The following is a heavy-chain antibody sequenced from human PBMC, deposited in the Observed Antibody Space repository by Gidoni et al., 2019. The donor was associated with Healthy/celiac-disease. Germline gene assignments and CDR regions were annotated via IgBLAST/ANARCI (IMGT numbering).Heavy chain of an antibody. Sequence: QVQLVQSGAEVKKPGASVKVSCKASGYTFTSYAMHWVRQAPGQRLEWMGWINAGNGNTKYSQKFQGRVTITRDTSASTAYMELSSLRSEDTAVYYCARDHRTYYYDSSGTYGMDVWGQGTTVTVSS. V-gene: IGHV1-3*01. D-gene: IGHD3-22*01. J-gene: IGHJ6*02. CDR3: ARDHRTYYYDSSGTYGMDV. CDR2: INAGNGNT. CDR1: GYTFTSYA.